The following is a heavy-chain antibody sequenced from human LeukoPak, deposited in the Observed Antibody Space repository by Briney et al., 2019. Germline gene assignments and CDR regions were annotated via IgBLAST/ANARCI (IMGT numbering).Heavy chain of an antibody. J-gene: IGHJ5*02. Sequence: SETLSLTCTVSGGSISSGGYYWSWIRQHPGKGLEWIGYIYYSGSTYYNPSLKSRVTISVDTSKNQFSLKLSSVTAADTAVYYCARDVDLNWFDPWGQGTLVTVSS. V-gene: IGHV4-31*03. CDR2: IYYSGST. CDR1: GGSISSGGYY. CDR3: ARDVDLNWFDP. D-gene: IGHD3/OR15-3a*01.